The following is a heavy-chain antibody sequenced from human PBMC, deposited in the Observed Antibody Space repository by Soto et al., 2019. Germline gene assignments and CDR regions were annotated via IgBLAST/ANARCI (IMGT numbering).Heavy chain of an antibody. V-gene: IGHV3-30*18. CDR3: AKGGGSARHFDY. Sequence: TGGSLRLSCTVSGFTFGNYGMHWVRQAPGKGLEWVASTSYDGNNKYYADSLKGRFTISRDNSKKMVYLQMTSLGPEDTAVYYCAKGGGSARHFDYWGQGALVTVSS. D-gene: IGHD1-26*01. CDR1: GFTFGNYG. J-gene: IGHJ4*02. CDR2: TSYDGNNK.